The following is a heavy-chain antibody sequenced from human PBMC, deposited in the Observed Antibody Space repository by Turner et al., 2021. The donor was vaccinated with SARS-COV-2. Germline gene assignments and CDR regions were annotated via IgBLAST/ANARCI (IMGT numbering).Heavy chain of an antibody. Sequence: QVQLQESGPGLVKPSQTLSRTCTVSGGSISRGGYYWSWIRQHPGKGLEWIGYIYYSGSTYYNPSLKSRVTISVDTSKNQFSLKLSSVIAADTAVYYCARLRYFDWSYYFDYWGQGTLVTVSS. CDR1: GGSISRGGYY. CDR2: IYYSGST. D-gene: IGHD3-9*01. J-gene: IGHJ4*02. CDR3: ARLRYFDWSYYFDY. V-gene: IGHV4-31*03.